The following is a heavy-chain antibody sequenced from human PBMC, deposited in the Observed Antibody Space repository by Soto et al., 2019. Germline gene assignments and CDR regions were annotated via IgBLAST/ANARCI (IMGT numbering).Heavy chain of an antibody. Sequence: QDQLLQSGAEVKKPGASVTVSCKASGYSFTNYGITWVRQAPGQGLEWMGWISAFNGNTHYAQKLQGRVTMTTDASTSTTYMQLMSQRSDATAVYYCARERGVAPPVAGNTHYYYYMDVWGKGTTVTVSS. V-gene: IGHV1-18*01. CDR1: GYSFTNYG. D-gene: IGHD6-19*01. CDR3: ARERGVAPPVAGNTHYYYYMDV. J-gene: IGHJ6*03. CDR2: ISAFNGNT.